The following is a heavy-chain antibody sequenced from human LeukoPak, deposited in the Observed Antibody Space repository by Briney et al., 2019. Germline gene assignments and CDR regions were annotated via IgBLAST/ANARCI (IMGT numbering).Heavy chain of an antibody. Sequence: GGSLKLSCAASGFTFSGSAMHWVRQAPGKGLEYVSAISSNGGSTYYANSVKGRFTISRDNSKNTLYLQMGSLRAEDMAVYYCARASIVGATLDAFDIWGQGTMVTVSS. CDR3: ARASIVGATLDAFDI. CDR2: ISSNGGST. CDR1: GFTFSGSA. J-gene: IGHJ3*02. V-gene: IGHV3-64*01. D-gene: IGHD1-26*01.